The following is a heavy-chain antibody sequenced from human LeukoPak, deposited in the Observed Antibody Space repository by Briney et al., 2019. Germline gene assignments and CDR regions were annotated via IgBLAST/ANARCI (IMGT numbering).Heavy chain of an antibody. D-gene: IGHD3-3*01. Sequence: PSETLSLTCAVYGGSFSGYYWSWIRQPPGKGLEWIGEINHSGSTNYNPSLKSRVTISVDTSKNQFSLKLSSVTATDTAVYYCARATYDAGDYWGQGTLATVSS. CDR3: ARATYDAGDY. J-gene: IGHJ4*02. CDR1: GGSFSGYY. CDR2: INHSGST. V-gene: IGHV4-34*01.